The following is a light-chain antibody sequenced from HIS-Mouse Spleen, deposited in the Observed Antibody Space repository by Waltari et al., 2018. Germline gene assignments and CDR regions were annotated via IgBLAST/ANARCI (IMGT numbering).Light chain of an antibody. V-gene: IGLV2-14*03. Sequence: GQSITLSCTGTSSDVGGYNYVSWYQQHPGKAPKLMIYDVSNRPSGVSNRFSGSKSGNTASLTISGLQAEDEADYYCSSYTSSSTVVFGGGTKLTVL. CDR2: DVS. CDR3: SSYTSSSTVV. CDR1: SSDVGGYNY. J-gene: IGLJ2*01.